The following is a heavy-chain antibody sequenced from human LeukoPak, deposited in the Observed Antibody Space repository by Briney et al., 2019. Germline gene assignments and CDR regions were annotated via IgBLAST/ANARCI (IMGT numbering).Heavy chain of an antibody. V-gene: IGHV3-23*01. CDR1: GFTFSSYA. CDR3: AKVGGVLDYYDSSGYYPDY. Sequence: GGSLRLSWAASGFTFSSYAMSWVRQAPGKGLEWVSAISGSGGSTYYADSVKGRFTISRDNSKNTLYLQMNSLRAEDTAVYYCAKVGGVLDYYDSSGYYPDYWGQGTLVTVSS. CDR2: ISGSGGST. J-gene: IGHJ4*02. D-gene: IGHD3-22*01.